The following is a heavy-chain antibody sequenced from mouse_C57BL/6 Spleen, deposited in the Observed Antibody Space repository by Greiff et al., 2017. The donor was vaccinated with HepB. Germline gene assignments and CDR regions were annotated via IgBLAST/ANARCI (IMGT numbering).Heavy chain of an antibody. V-gene: IGHV6-3*01. CDR2: IRLKSDNYAT. J-gene: IGHJ1*03. D-gene: IGHD1-1*01. CDR3: TMIYYYGSSYDWYFDV. Sequence: EVKVEESGGGLVQPGGSMKLSCVASGFTFSNYWMNWVRQSPEKWLEWVAQIRLKSDNYATHYAESVKGRFTISRDDSKSSVYLQMNNLRAEDTGIYYCTMIYYYGSSYDWYFDVWGTGTTVTVAS. CDR1: GFTFSNYW.